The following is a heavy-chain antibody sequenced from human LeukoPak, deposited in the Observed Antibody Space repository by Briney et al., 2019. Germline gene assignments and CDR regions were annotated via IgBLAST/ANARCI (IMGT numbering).Heavy chain of an antibody. V-gene: IGHV4-59*01. Sequence: SETLSLTCTVSGGSISSYYWNWIRQPPGKGLEWIGYIYYSGSTKYKPSLKSRVTISVDTSKNQFSLKLSSVTAADTAVYYFVRGRLLDAFDIWVQGTMVTVSS. CDR1: GGSISSYY. CDR3: VRGRLLDAFDI. D-gene: IGHD3-3*01. J-gene: IGHJ3*02. CDR2: IYYSGST.